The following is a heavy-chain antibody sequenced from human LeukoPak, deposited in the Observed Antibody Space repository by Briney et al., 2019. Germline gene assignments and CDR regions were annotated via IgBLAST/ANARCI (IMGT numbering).Heavy chain of an antibody. D-gene: IGHD3-10*01. Sequence: SGPTLVNPTQTLTLTCTFSGFSLSTSGVGVGWIRQPPGKALEWLALIYWDDDKRYSPSLKSRLTITKDTSKNQVVLTMTNMDPVDTAIYYCAHRLRYGSGPSYFDYRGQGTLVTVSS. CDR2: IYWDDDK. CDR3: AHRLRYGSGPSYFDY. V-gene: IGHV2-5*02. J-gene: IGHJ4*02. CDR1: GFSLSTSGVG.